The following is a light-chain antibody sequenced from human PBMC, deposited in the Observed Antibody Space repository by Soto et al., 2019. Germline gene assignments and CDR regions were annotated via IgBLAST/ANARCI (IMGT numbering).Light chain of an antibody. Sequence: EIVMTQSPATLSVSPGERATLSCRASQSVRSNYLAWYQQKPGQAPRLLIYDASTRATGIPARFSGSGSGTEVTLTISSLQPEDLAVYFCQQYSDWPLTFGPGTKVDI. CDR1: QSVRSN. CDR3: QQYSDWPLT. CDR2: DAS. J-gene: IGKJ3*01. V-gene: IGKV3-15*01.